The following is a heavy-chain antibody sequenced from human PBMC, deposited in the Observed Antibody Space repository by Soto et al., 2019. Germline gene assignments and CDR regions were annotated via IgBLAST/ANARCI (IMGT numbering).Heavy chain of an antibody. CDR3: ASAPYYDILTGYFGY. Sequence: GQGLEWMGMIIPILGIANYAQKFQGRVTITADKSTSTAYMELSSLRSEDTAVYYCASAPYYDILTGYFGYWGQGTLVTVSS. J-gene: IGHJ4*02. CDR2: IIPILGIA. D-gene: IGHD3-9*01. V-gene: IGHV1-69*02.